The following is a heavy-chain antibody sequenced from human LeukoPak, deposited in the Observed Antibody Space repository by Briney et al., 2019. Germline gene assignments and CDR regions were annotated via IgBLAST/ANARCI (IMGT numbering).Heavy chain of an antibody. Sequence: GEALKISCKGCEYIFTNNWITWVRPTPREGVEWRVSIDPSDSYTDYSPSFQSHAIISVDKSINAAYLQWSGLQASDTAMYFCARGRGWTDYWGQGTLVTVSS. V-gene: IGHV5-10-1*01. CDR2: IDPSDSYT. J-gene: IGHJ4*02. CDR1: EYIFTNNW. D-gene: IGHD6-19*01. CDR3: ARGRGWTDY.